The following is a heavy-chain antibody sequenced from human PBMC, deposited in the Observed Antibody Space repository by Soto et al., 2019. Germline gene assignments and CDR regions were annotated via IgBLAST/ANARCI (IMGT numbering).Heavy chain of an antibody. Sequence: ASVKVSCKASGCTFTRYAMHWVRQAPGQGLEWIGWINTGNGNSHYSQKFQGRVTFTRDTSASTAYMELRSLRSDDTAVYYCARVVPGAEAWFGPWGQGTLVTVSS. CDR1: GCTFTRYA. V-gene: IGHV1-3*04. CDR2: INTGNGNS. D-gene: IGHD2-2*01. CDR3: ARVVPGAEAWFGP. J-gene: IGHJ5*02.